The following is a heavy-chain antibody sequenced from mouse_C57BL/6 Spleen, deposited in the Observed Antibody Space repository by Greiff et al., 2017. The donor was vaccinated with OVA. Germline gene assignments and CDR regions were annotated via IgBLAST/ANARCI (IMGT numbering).Heavy chain of an antibody. D-gene: IGHD1-1*01. Sequence: QVQLQQSGPELVKPGASVKLSCKASGYTFTSYDINWVKQRPGQGLEWIGWIYPRDGSNKYNEKFKGKATLTVDTSSSTAYMELHSLTSEDSAVYFCAREDYYGSSYYAMDYWGQGTSVTVSS. V-gene: IGHV1-85*01. CDR2: IYPRDGSN. J-gene: IGHJ4*01. CDR1: GYTFTSYD. CDR3: AREDYYGSSYYAMDY.